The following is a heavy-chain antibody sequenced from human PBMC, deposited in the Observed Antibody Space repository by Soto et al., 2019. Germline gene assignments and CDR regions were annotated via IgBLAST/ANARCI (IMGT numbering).Heavy chain of an antibody. CDR2: IYYSGST. CDR3: ARDHGDFLNWFDP. V-gene: IGHV4-59*01. Sequence: SETLSLTCTVSGGSISSYGYSWIRHPPGKGLEWIGYIYYSGSTNYNPSLKSRVTISVDTSKNQFSLKLSSVTAADTAVYYCARDHGDFLNWFDPWGQGTLVTVSS. CDR1: GGSISSYG. D-gene: IGHD4-17*01. J-gene: IGHJ5*02.